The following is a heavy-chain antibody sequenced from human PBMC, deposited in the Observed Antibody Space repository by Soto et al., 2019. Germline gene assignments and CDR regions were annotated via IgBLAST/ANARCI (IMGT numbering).Heavy chain of an antibody. J-gene: IGHJ6*02. CDR2: IYYSGST. V-gene: IGHV4-59*01. Sequence: PSETLSLTCTVSGGSISSYYWGWIRQPPGKGLEWIGYIYYSGSTNYNPSLKSRVTISVDTSKNQFSLKLSSVTAADTAVYYCARDRIRPFDWSPWGMDVWGQGTTVTVSS. D-gene: IGHD3-9*01. CDR1: GGSISSYY. CDR3: ARDRIRPFDWSPWGMDV.